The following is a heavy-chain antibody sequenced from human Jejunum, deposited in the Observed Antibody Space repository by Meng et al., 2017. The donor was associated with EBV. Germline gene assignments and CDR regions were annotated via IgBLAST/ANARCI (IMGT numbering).Heavy chain of an antibody. J-gene: IGHJ4*02. CDR1: GYTFTDYS. CDR2: IHPKSGDT. Sequence: QVQLVQSEAEVKKPGASVKVSCKASGYTFTDYSIHWVRQAPGQGLEWMGRIHPKSGDTSYAQTSQGRVTMTRDTSISTAYMELSSLRSDDTAIYYCARSYRDYWDQGPRVTVSS. D-gene: IGHD3-16*02. CDR3: ARSYRDY. V-gene: IGHV1-2*06.